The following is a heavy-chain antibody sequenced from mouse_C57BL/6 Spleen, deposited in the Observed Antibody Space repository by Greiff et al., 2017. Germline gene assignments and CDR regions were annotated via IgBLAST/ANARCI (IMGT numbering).Heavy chain of an antibody. Sequence: QVQLQQPGAELVKPGASVKLSCKASGYTFTSYWMHWVKQRPGRGLEWIRRIDPNSGGTKYNEKFKSKATLTVDKPSSTAYMQLSSLTSEDSAVYYCARWSLGLHGAMGYWGQGTSVTVSS. J-gene: IGHJ4*01. D-gene: IGHD2-13*01. CDR2: IDPNSGGT. V-gene: IGHV1-72*01. CDR3: ARWSLGLHGAMGY. CDR1: GYTFTSYW.